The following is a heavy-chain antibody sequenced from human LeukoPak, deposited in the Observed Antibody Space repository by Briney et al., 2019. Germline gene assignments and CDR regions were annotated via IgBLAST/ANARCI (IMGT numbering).Heavy chain of an antibody. J-gene: IGHJ4*02. CDR2: INHSGST. Sequence: SETLSLTCAVYGGSFSGYYWSWIRQPPGKGLEWIGEINHSGSTNYNPSLKSRVTISVDTSKNQFSLKLGSVTAADTAVYYCARLTYQTRWLPNDYWGQGTLVTVSS. V-gene: IGHV4-34*01. CDR1: GGSFSGYY. CDR3: ARLTYQTRWLPNDY. D-gene: IGHD5-12*01.